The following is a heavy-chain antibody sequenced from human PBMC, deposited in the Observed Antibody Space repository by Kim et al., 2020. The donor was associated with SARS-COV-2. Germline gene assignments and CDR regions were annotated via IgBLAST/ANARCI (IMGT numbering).Heavy chain of an antibody. CDR3: SGGGGWLTDH. CDR1: GDSINNYY. V-gene: IGHV4-59*01. D-gene: IGHD6-19*01. J-gene: IGHJ4*02. Sequence: SETLSLTCIVSGDSINNYYWNWIRQPPGKGLEWIVHIRYSGDTNYNPSLKSRVTMSVDTSQNQFSLKLNSMTAADTAGYFCSGGGGWLTDHWGQGTLVIVSS. CDR2: IRYSGDT.